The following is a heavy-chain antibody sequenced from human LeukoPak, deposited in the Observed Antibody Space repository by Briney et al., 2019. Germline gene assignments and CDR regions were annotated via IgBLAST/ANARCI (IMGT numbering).Heavy chain of an antibody. V-gene: IGHV1-18*01. CDR2: ISAYNGNT. D-gene: IGHD2/OR15-2a*01. J-gene: IGHJ6*03. CDR3: ARGETSIYYYYMDV. Sequence: ASVKVSCKASGYTFTSYGIYWVRQAPGQGLEWMGWISAYNGNTNYAQKLQGRVTMTTDTSTSTAYMELRSLRSDDTAVYYCARGETSIYYYYMDVWGKGTTATVSS. CDR1: GYTFTSYG.